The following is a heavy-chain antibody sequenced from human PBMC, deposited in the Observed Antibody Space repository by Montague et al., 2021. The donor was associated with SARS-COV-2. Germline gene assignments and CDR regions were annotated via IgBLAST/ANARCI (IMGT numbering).Heavy chain of an antibody. CDR3: ARSPWQWLVLSRGWFDP. CDR2: INHSGST. J-gene: IGHJ5*02. D-gene: IGHD6-19*01. V-gene: IGHV4-34*01. CDR1: GGSFSGYY. Sequence: SETLSLTCAVYGGSFSGYYWSWIRQPPGKGLEWIGEINHSGSTNYNPSLKSRVTISVDTSKNQFSLKLSSVTAADTAVYYCARSPWQWLVLSRGWFDPWGQGTLVTVSS.